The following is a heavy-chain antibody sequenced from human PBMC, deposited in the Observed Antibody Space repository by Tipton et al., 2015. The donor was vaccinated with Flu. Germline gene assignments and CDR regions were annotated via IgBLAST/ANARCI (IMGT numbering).Heavy chain of an antibody. Sequence: TLSLTCTVSGGSISSGSYYWSWIRQPAGKGLEWIGRIYTSGSTNYNPSLKSRVTISVDTSKNQFSLKLSSATAADTAVYYCAGTGYWGQGTLVTVSS. V-gene: IGHV4-61*02. D-gene: IGHD3-10*01. CDR3: AGTGY. CDR1: GGSISSGSYY. CDR2: IYTSGST. J-gene: IGHJ4*02.